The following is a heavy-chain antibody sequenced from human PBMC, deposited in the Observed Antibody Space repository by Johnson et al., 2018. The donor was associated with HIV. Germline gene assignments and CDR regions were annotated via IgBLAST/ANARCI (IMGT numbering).Heavy chain of an antibody. Sequence: QVQLVESVGGVVQTGRSLRLSSAASGFTFRQAPGRGLEWEALIWCGGSNKYNADSVKGRFTISRDNARNTLYLQMGSLRAEDMAVYYCARGRYSSSWYLAGAFDLWGQGTMVIVSS. CDR3: ARGRYSSSWYLAGAFDL. CDR2: IWCGGSNK. CDR1: GFTF. J-gene: IGHJ3*01. D-gene: IGHD6-13*01. V-gene: IGHV3-33*01.